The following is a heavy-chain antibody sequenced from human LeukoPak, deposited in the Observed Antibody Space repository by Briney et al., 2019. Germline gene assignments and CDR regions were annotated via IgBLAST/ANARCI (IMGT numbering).Heavy chain of an antibody. V-gene: IGHV3-21*04. CDR3: ARSDLYDFWELPDY. Sequence: GGSLRLSCAASGFTFSSYSMNWVRQAPGKGLEWVSSISSSSSYIYYADSVKGRFTISRDNAKNSLYLQMNSLRAEDTAVYYCARSDLYDFWELPDYWGQGTLVTVSS. D-gene: IGHD3-3*01. J-gene: IGHJ4*02. CDR2: ISSSSSYI. CDR1: GFTFSSYS.